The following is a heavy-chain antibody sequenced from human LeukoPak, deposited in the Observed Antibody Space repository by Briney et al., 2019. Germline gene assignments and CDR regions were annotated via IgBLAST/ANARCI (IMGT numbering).Heavy chain of an antibody. D-gene: IGHD3-10*01. Sequence: GGSLRLSCAASGFAFSSYGMNWVRQAPGKGLEWISYITASAPSPIYYADSVKGRFTISRDNAKNSLYLQMNSLRAEDTAVYYCAGDYYGSGNFVFDYWGQGALVTVSS. J-gene: IGHJ4*02. V-gene: IGHV3-48*04. CDR3: AGDYYGSGNFVFDY. CDR2: ITASAPSPI. CDR1: GFAFSSYG.